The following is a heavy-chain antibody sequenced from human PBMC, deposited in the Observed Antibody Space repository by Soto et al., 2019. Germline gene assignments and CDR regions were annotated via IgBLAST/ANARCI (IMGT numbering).Heavy chain of an antibody. J-gene: IGHJ4*02. CDR2: IYHSGSP. Sequence: SETLSLTCTVSGASISNFYWSWIRQPPGKELEWIGYIYHSGSPNYNPSLKSRVTISINTSKNQFSLKLSSVTAADTAVYYCARHTSNWYVDSWGQGTLVTVSS. D-gene: IGHD6-13*01. CDR1: GASISNFY. CDR3: ARHTSNWYVDS. V-gene: IGHV4-59*08.